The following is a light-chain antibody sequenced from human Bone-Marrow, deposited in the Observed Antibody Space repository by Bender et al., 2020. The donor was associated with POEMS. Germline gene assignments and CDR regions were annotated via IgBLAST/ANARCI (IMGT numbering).Light chain of an antibody. J-gene: IGLJ2*01. CDR1: DLGDKY. Sequence: SFELTQAPSVSVSPGQTASLACSGDDLGDKYVSWYQQRPGHSPILVIYQDSKRPSGVPDRFSGSTSRKTATLTIRGAQAMDEADYFCQTWDTTTAHFGGGTKLTVL. CDR3: QTWDTTTAH. V-gene: IGLV3-1*01. CDR2: QDS.